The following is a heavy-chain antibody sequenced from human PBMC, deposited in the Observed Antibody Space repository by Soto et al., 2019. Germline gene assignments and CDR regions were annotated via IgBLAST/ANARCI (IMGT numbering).Heavy chain of an antibody. CDR1: GLTFSTYA. Sequence: GGSLRLSCTASGLTFSTYAMHWVRQVPGKGLEWVAVFSYDGSKKFYADSVKGRFTISRDNSNNMLFLQMNSLRPDDTAVYYCHMGDWTVDSLDYWGQGALVTVSS. J-gene: IGHJ4*02. D-gene: IGHD2-21*02. CDR2: FSYDGSKK. CDR3: HMGDWTVDSLDY. V-gene: IGHV3-30-3*01.